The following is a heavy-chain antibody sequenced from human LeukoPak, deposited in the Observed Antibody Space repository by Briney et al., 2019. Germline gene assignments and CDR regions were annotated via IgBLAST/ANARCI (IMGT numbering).Heavy chain of an antibody. J-gene: IGHJ5*02. CDR2: IYHSGST. Sequence: SGTLPLTCAVSGGSISSSNWWSWVRQPPGKGLEWIGEIYHSGSTNYNPSLKSRVTISVDKSKNQFSLKLSSVTAADTAVYYCARDSGSGSYTNWFDPWGQGTLVTVSS. CDR1: GGSISSSNW. D-gene: IGHD3-10*01. V-gene: IGHV4-4*02. CDR3: ARDSGSGSYTNWFDP.